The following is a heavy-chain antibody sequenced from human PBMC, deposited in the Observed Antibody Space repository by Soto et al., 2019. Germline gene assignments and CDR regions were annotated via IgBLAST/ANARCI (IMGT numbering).Heavy chain of an antibody. V-gene: IGHV3-53*04. CDR1: GFTVSSNY. CDR2: IYSGGYT. D-gene: IGHD4-17*01. Sequence: GGSLRLSCAASGFTVSSNYMSWVRQAPGKGLEWVSVIYSGGYTHYADSVKGRFTISRHNIKNMLYLQMNSLRAEGTAVYYCVRVYGDYGGFFEYWGQGTQVTVSS. J-gene: IGHJ4*02. CDR3: VRVYGDYGGFFEY.